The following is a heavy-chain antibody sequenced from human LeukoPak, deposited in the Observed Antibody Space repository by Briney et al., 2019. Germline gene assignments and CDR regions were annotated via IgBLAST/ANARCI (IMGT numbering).Heavy chain of an antibody. Sequence: GGSLRLSCAASGFTFSSYSMNWVRQAPGKGLEWVSSISSSSSYIYHADSLKGRFTISRDNAKNSLYLQVNSLRAEDTAVYYCASGYSSSCLYWGKGTTVTISS. V-gene: IGHV3-21*01. CDR2: ISSSSSYI. CDR3: ASGYSSSCLY. J-gene: IGHJ6*04. CDR1: GFTFSSYS. D-gene: IGHD6-13*01.